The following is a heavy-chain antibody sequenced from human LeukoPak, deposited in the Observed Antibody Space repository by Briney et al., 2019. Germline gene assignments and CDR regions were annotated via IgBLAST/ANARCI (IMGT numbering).Heavy chain of an antibody. CDR1: GYTFTSNV. CDR3: ARGRYSGSYTLFDY. D-gene: IGHD1-26*01. CDR2: ITTYNGDT. V-gene: IGHV1-18*01. Sequence: ASVKVSCTASGYTFTSNVITWVRQAPGQGNEWMGYITTYNGDTNYAQKFQGRVSMTTDTSTSTAYLELRSLKSDDTAMYYCARGRYSGSYTLFDYWGQGILVTVSS. J-gene: IGHJ4*02.